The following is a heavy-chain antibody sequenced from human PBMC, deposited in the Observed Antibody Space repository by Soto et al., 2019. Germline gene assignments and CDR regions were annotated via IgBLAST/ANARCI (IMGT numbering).Heavy chain of an antibody. CDR3: AKPFYYGWEGYSGDY. V-gene: IGHV3-23*01. CDR1: GFSFRTYA. J-gene: IGHJ4*02. CDR2: IDNSGVHT. D-gene: IGHD3-10*01. Sequence: EVQLFQSGGGLVQPGGSLRLSCAVSGFSFRTYAMTWVRQAPGKGLEWVSDIDNSGVHTYYADSVKGRFTISRDNSKNTLYLEGNSLRVEDTAVYYCAKPFYYGWEGYSGDYWGQGTLVTVSS.